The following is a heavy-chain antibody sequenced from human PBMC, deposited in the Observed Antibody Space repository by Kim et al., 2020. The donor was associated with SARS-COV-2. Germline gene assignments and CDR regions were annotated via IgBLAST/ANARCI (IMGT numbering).Heavy chain of an antibody. CDR3: AKDRYNWNDNGY. D-gene: IGHD1-20*01. J-gene: IGHJ4*02. V-gene: IGHV4-39*01. Sequence: YSTPSLKSRVTISVDTSKNQFSLKLSSVTAADTAVYYCAKDRYNWNDNGYWGQGTLVTVSS.